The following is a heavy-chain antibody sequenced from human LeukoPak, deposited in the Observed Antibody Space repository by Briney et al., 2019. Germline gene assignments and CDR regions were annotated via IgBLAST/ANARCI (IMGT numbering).Heavy chain of an antibody. Sequence: SETLSLTCTVSGGSISSYYWSWIRQPPGKGLEWIGYIYYSGSTNYNPSLKSRVTISVDTSKNQFSLKLSSVTAADTAVYYCARQKLYSLDIWGQGTMVTVSS. J-gene: IGHJ3*02. CDR3: ARQKLYSLDI. CDR2: IYYSGST. D-gene: IGHD1-1*01. V-gene: IGHV4-59*08. CDR1: GGSISSYY.